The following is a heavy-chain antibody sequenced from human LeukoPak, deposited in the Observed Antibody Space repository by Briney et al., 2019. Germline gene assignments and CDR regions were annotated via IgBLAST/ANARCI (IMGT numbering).Heavy chain of an antibody. J-gene: IGHJ5*02. CDR3: ARDARSPVPAAANWVDP. D-gene: IGHD2-2*01. V-gene: IGHV3-7*01. CDR2: IKQDGSEK. Sequence: GGSLRLSCAASGFTFSSYWMSWVRQAPGKGLEWVANIKQDGSEKYYVDSVKGRFTISRDNAKNSLYLQMNSLRAEDTAVYYCARDARSPVPAAANWVDPWGQGTLVTVSS. CDR1: GFTFSSYW.